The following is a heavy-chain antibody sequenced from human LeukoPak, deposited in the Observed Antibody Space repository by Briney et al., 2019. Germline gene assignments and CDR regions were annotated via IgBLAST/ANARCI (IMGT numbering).Heavy chain of an antibody. D-gene: IGHD4-23*01. Sequence: PSQTLSLTCTVSGGSISSGSYYWSWIRQPAGKGLEWIGRIYTSGSTNYNPSLKSRVTISVDTSKNQFSLKLSSVTAADTAVYYCARGGLEGVITHYWYLDLWGRATLVTVSS. CDR3: ARGGLEGVITHYWYLDL. V-gene: IGHV4-61*02. CDR2: IYTSGST. CDR1: GGSISSGSYY. J-gene: IGHJ2*01.